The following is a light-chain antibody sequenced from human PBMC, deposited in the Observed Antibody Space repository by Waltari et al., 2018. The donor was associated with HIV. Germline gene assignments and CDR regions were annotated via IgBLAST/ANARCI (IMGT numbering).Light chain of an antibody. CDR2: KVS. CDR3: MQETHWPPYT. V-gene: IGKV2-30*02. CDR1: QSLVHSDGNTY. Sequence: DVVMTQSPLSLPVTLGQPASISCRSSQSLVHSDGNTYLNWFQQRPGQSPRRLMYKVSTRASVVADRFSGSGSGTDFTLRISRVEAEDVGGYYGMQETHWPPYTFGQGTKLEIK. J-gene: IGKJ2*01.